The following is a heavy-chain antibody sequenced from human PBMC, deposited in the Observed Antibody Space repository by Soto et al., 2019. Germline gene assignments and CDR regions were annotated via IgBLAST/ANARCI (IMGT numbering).Heavy chain of an antibody. D-gene: IGHD3-22*01. CDR3: ARGRRYYDKGEFDP. CDR1: GGYISSGGYS. V-gene: IGHV4-30-2*01. Sequence: SETLSLTCAVSGGYISSGGYSWSWIRQPPGKGLEWIGYIYHSGSTYYNPSLKSRVTISVDRSKNQFSLKLSSVTAADTAVYYCARGRRYYDKGEFDPWGQGTLVTVSS. CDR2: IYHSGST. J-gene: IGHJ5*02.